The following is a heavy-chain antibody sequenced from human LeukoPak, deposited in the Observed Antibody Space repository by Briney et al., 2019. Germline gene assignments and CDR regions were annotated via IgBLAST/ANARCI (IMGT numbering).Heavy chain of an antibody. J-gene: IGHJ3*02. CDR3: ARDCGNCGGAPDDTFVI. CDR1: GYTFSTYG. D-gene: IGHD2-21*01. CDR2: ISAYTGNI. V-gene: IGHV1-18*01. Sequence: ASVKVSCKASGYTFSTYGISWVRQAPGQGLEWMGWISAYTGNINYAQNVQGRVTMTTDTSTSTAYLELRSLRSDDTAVYYCARDCGNCGGAPDDTFVIWGQGTMATVSS.